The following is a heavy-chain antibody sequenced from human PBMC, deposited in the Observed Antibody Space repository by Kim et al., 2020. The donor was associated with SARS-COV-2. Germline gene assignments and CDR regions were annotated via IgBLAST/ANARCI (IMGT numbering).Heavy chain of an antibody. J-gene: IGHJ4*02. CDR3: AKAASSWIDY. CDR1: GFTFDDYA. Sequence: GGSLRLSCAASGFTFDDYAMHWVRQAPGKGLEWVSGISWNSGSIGYADSVKGRFTISRDNAKNSLYLQMNSLRAEDTALYYCAKAASSWIDYWGQGTLVTVSS. D-gene: IGHD6-13*01. V-gene: IGHV3-9*01. CDR2: ISWNSGSI.